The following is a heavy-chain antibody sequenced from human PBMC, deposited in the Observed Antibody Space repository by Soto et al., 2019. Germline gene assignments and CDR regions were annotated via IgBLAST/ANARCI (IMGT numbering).Heavy chain of an antibody. V-gene: IGHV1-8*01. CDR2: MNPNSGNT. CDR1: GYTLTSYD. Sequence: QVQLVQSGAEVKKPGASVKVSCKASGYTLTSYDINWVRQATGQGLEWMGWMNPNSGNTGYAQKFQGRVTMTRNTSISTAYMELSSLSSEDTAVYYCARGTMGYYYGSGSYSTFGYWGQGTLVTVSS. D-gene: IGHD3-10*01. J-gene: IGHJ4*02. CDR3: ARGTMGYYYGSGSYSTFGY.